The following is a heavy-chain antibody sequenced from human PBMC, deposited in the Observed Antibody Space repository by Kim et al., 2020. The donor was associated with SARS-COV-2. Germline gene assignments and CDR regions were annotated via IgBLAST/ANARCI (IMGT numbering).Heavy chain of an antibody. V-gene: IGHV3-9*01. CDR2: ISWNSGSI. Sequence: GGSLRLSCAASGFTFDDYAMHWVRQAPGKGLEWVSGISWNSGSIGYADSVKGRFTISRDNAKNSLYLQMNSLRAEDTALYYCAKDELDVCGQGTTGTVSS. CDR3: AKDELDV. J-gene: IGHJ6*02. CDR1: GFTFDDYA.